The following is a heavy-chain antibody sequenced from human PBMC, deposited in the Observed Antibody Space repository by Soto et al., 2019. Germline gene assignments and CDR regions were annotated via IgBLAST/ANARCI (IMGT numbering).Heavy chain of an antibody. CDR2: TYYRSRFFS. D-gene: IGHD3-10*01. V-gene: IGHV6-1*01. J-gene: IGHJ5*02. CDR3: VRDRYSSSGWFDP. Sequence: SQTLSLTCAISGDSVSSCSAAWNWIRQSPSGGLEWLGRTYYRSRFFSDYAESVKSRIIINPDTSKNQFSLQLKSVTPEDTAVYYCVRDRYSSSGWFDPWGQGTPVTVSS. CDR1: GDSVSSCSAA.